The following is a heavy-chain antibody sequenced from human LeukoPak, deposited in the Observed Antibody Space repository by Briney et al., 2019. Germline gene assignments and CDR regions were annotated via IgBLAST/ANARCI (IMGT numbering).Heavy chain of an antibody. CDR3: ARVGMTTRIEYYFDY. CDR1: GFSFSSYS. Sequence: PGGSLRLSCAASGFSFSSYSMNWVRRAPGKGLEWVSYITSSSSTMYYADSVKGRFTISRDNAKNSLYLQMNSLRDEDTAVYYCARVGMTTRIEYYFDYWGQGTLVTVSS. CDR2: ITSSSSTM. V-gene: IGHV3-48*02. J-gene: IGHJ4*02. D-gene: IGHD4-17*01.